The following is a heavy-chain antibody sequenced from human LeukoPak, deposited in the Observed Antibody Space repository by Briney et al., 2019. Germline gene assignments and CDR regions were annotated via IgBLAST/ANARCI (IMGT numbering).Heavy chain of an antibody. CDR2: VYYSGST. V-gene: IGHV4-61*01. D-gene: IGHD4-17*01. CDR3: ARDTAAAYFDY. J-gene: IGHJ4*02. Sequence: SETLSLTCTVSGGSVSSGSYYWSWIRQPPGKGLEWIGYVYYSGSTNYSPSLESRVTISVDTSKNQLSLKVSSVTAADTAVYFCARDTAAAYFDYWGQGTLVTVSS. CDR1: GGSVSSGSYY.